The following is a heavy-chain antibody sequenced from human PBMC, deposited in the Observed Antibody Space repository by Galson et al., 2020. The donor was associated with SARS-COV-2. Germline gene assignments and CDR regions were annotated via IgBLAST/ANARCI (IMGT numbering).Heavy chain of an antibody. J-gene: IGHJ4*02. Sequence: GESLKISCAASGFTFSSYGMHWVRQAPGKGLEWVAVIWYDGSNKYYADSVKGRFTISRDNSKNTLYLQMNSLRAEDTAVYYCAKDSAVRFLEWTLEGWGQGTLVTVSS. CDR3: AKDSAVRFLEWTLEG. CDR2: IWYDGSNK. CDR1: GFTFSSYG. V-gene: IGHV3-33*06. D-gene: IGHD3-3*01.